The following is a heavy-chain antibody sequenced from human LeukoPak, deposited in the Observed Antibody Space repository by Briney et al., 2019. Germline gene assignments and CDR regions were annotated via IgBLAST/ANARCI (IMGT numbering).Heavy chain of an antibody. J-gene: IGHJ4*02. Sequence: PSETLSLTCSVSGDSISSYYWSWIRQPPGKGLEWIGYIYYSGNTNYNPSLKSRVTISVDTSKNQFSLKLTSVTAADTAVYYCARDVEGVTLQRYWGQGILVTVSS. CDR1: GDSISSYY. CDR2: IYYSGNT. V-gene: IGHV4-59*01. CDR3: ARDVEGVTLQRY. D-gene: IGHD4-23*01.